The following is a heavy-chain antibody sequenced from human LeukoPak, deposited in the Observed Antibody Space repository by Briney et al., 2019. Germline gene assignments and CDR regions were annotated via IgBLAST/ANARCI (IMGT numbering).Heavy chain of an antibody. Sequence: GASVKVSCKASGYTFTGYYMHWVRQAPGQGLEWMGWINPNSGGTNYAQKFQGWVTMTRDTSISTAYMELSRLRSDDTAVYYCARGGPVGATGIYYYYGMDVWGQGTTVTVSS. CDR3: ARGGPVGATGIYYYYGMDV. J-gene: IGHJ6*02. V-gene: IGHV1-2*04. CDR1: GYTFTGYY. D-gene: IGHD1-26*01. CDR2: INPNSGGT.